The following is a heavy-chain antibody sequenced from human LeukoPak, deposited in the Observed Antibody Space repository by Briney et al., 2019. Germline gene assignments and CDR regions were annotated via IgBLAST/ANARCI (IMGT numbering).Heavy chain of an antibody. J-gene: IGHJ6*02. Sequence: SVKVSCKASGSTFTSSAMQWVRQARGQRLEWIGWIVVGSGNTNYAQKFQERVTITRDMSTSTAYMELSSLRSEDTAVYYCAAGDSSGDYYYGMDVWGQGTTVTVSS. D-gene: IGHD6-19*01. CDR1: GSTFTSSA. CDR3: AAGDSSGDYYYGMDV. V-gene: IGHV1-58*02. CDR2: IVVGSGNT.